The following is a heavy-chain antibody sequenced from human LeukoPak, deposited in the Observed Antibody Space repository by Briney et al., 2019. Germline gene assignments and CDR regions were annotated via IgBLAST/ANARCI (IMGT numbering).Heavy chain of an antibody. CDR2: INPNSGGT. CDR3: AKRVVPAAPEGAFDI. CDR1: GYTFTGYY. V-gene: IGHV1-2*02. J-gene: IGHJ3*02. Sequence: ASVKVSCXASGYTFTGYYMHWVRQAPGQGLEWMGWINPNSGGTNYAQKFQGRVTMTRDTSISTAYMELSRLRSDDTAVYYCAKRVVPAAPEGAFDIWGQGTMVTVSS. D-gene: IGHD2-2*01.